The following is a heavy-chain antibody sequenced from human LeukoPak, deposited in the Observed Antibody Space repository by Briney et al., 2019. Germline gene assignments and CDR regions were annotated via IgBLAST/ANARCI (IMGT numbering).Heavy chain of an antibody. CDR2: IYHSGST. Sequence: SETLSLTCTVSGGSTSSSSYYWGWIRQPPGKGLEWIGSIYHSGSTYYNPSLKSRVTISVDTSKNQFSLKLSSVTAADTAVYYCARLREYYYYMDVWGKGTTVTVSS. V-gene: IGHV4-39*07. CDR3: ARLREYYYYMDV. J-gene: IGHJ6*03. CDR1: GGSTSSSSYY. D-gene: IGHD1-26*01.